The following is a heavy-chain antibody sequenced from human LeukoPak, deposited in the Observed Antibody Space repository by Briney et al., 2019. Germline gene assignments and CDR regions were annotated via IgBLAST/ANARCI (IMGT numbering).Heavy chain of an antibody. CDR1: GYTFTGYY. D-gene: IGHD3-22*01. J-gene: IGHJ4*02. CDR3: ARGLTSDYYDSSGYYYFDY. Sequence: ASVKVSCTASGYTFTGYYMHWVRQAPGQGLEWMGWINPNSGGTNYAQKFQGRVTMTRDTSISTAYMELSRLRSDDTAVYYCARGLTSDYYDSSGYYYFDYWGQGTLVTVSS. CDR2: INPNSGGT. V-gene: IGHV1-2*02.